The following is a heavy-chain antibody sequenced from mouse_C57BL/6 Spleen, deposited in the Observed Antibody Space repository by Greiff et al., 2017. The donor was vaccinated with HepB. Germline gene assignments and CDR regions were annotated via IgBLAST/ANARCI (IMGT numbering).Heavy chain of an antibody. CDR2: IDPSDSYT. D-gene: IGHD2-5*01. J-gene: IGHJ1*03. CDR3: ARSAYYSNYPWYFDV. CDR1: GYTFTSYW. V-gene: IGHV1-59*01. Sequence: VQLQQPGAELVRPGTSVKLSCKASGYTFTSYWMHWVKQRPGQGLEWIGVIDPSDSYTNYNQKFKGKATLTVDTSSSTAYMQLSSLTSEDSAVYYCARSAYYSNYPWYFDVWGTGTTVTVSS.